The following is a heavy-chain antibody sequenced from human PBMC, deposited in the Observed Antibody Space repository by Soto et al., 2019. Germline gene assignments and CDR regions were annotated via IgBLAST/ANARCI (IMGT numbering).Heavy chain of an antibody. CDR3: ARSKAAAAGPFDH. D-gene: IGHD6-13*01. CDR1: GGSFSSYA. J-gene: IGHJ4*02. Sequence: QVQLVQSGAEMKKPGSSVKVSCKASGGSFSSYAINWVRQAPGQGLEWMGNIIPILRTANYAQKFQGRVTITADESTTTAYMELSSLRSEDTAIYYCARSKAAAAGPFDHWGQGTLVTVSS. V-gene: IGHV1-69*11. CDR2: IIPILRTA.